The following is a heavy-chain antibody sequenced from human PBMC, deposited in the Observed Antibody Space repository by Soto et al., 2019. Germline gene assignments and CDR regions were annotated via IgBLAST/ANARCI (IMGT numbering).Heavy chain of an antibody. CDR1: GGSISSGGYY. Sequence: SETLSLTCTVSGGSISSGGYYWSWIRQHPGKGLEWIGYIYYSGSTYYNPSLKSRVTISVDTSKNQFSLKLSSVTAADTAVYYCARFYVDNWFDPWGQGTLVTVS. J-gene: IGHJ5*02. CDR3: ARFYVDNWFDP. D-gene: IGHD5-12*01. V-gene: IGHV4-31*03. CDR2: IYYSGST.